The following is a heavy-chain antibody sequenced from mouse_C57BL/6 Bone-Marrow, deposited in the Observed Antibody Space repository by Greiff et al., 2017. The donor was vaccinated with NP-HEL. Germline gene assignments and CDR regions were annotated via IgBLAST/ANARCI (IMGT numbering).Heavy chain of an antibody. J-gene: IGHJ2*01. CDR2: IDPENGDT. V-gene: IGHV14-4*01. Sequence: EVQLKESGAELVRPGASVKLSCTASGFNIKDDYMHWVKQRPEQGLEWIGWIDPENGDTEYASKFQGKATITADTSSNTAYLQLSSLTSEDTAVYYCTTGYFLDYWGQGTTLTVSS. CDR3: TTGYFLDY. CDR1: GFNIKDDY. D-gene: IGHD2-3*01.